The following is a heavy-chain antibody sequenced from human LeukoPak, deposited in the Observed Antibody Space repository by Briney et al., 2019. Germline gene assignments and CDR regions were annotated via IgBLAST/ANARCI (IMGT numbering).Heavy chain of an antibody. CDR1: GGSFSGYY. D-gene: IGHD6-13*01. J-gene: IGHJ4*02. CDR3: ARDLPTGASSISFDY. CDR2: INHSGST. Sequence: SETLSLTCAVYGGSFSGYYWSWIRQPPGKGLEWIGEINHSGSTNYNPSLKSRVTISVDTSKNQFSLKLSSVTAADTAVYYCARDLPTGASSISFDYWGQGTLVTVSS. V-gene: IGHV4-34*01.